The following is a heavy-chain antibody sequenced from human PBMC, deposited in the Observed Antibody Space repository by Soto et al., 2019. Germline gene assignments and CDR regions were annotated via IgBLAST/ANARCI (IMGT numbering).Heavy chain of an antibody. CDR3: ARLQYYYDSSGYYYVSGMDV. Sequence: SETLSLTCTVSGGSISGYYWSWIRQPPGKGLEGIGYIYYSGGTNHTPSLKSRVTISVDTSMIQFSLKLSSVTAADTAVYYCARLQYYYDSSGYYYVSGMDVWGQGTTVTVS. V-gene: IGHV4-59*01. CDR1: GGSISGYY. CDR2: IYYSGGT. J-gene: IGHJ6*02. D-gene: IGHD3-22*01.